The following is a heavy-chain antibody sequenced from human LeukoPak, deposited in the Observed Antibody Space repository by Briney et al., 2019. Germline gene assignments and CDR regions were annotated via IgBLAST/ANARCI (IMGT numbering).Heavy chain of an antibody. CDR1: GGSFSGYY. V-gene: IGHV4-59*01. CDR2: IYYSGST. CDR3: ARHRGYSAYDYFDY. D-gene: IGHD5-12*01. J-gene: IGHJ4*02. Sequence: SETLSLTCAVYGGSFSGYYWSWIRQPPGKGLEWIGYIYYSGSTYYNPSLKSRVTVSVDTSKNQFSLKLTSVTAADTAVYYCARHRGYSAYDYFDYWGQGTLVTVSS.